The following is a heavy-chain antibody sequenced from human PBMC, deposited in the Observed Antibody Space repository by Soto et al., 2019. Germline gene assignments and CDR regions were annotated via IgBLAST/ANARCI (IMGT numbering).Heavy chain of an antibody. D-gene: IGHD5-12*01. CDR3: ARDIGFDIDY. CDR1: GYTFNDFG. CDR2: IYSKAGQM. V-gene: IGHV1-18*01. J-gene: IGHJ4*02. Sequence: QVHLLQSGAEVQKPGASVKVSCKTSGYTFNDFGITWVRQAPGLGLEWLGWIYSKAGQMNFAPKFQNRVIMTTDTSTSTAFMELTSLTFDDSAIYFCARDIGFDIDYWGKGTLVTVS.